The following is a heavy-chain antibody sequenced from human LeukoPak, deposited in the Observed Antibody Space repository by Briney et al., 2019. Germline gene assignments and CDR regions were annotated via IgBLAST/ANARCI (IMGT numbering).Heavy chain of an antibody. CDR1: GVSTSSSSHY. CDR3: AFRSCSGGSCPPGYFDS. V-gene: IGHV4-39*01. J-gene: IGHJ4*02. CDR2: IYYGGST. Sequence: PSETLSLTCIVSGVSTSSSSHYWGWVRHPPGKGLEWIGSIYYGGSTYYNPSLKSRVTLSLDTSKNRFSVWLASVPAAPRTRYYCAFRSCSGGSCPPGYFDSWGQGKLVTVSS. D-gene: IGHD2-15*01.